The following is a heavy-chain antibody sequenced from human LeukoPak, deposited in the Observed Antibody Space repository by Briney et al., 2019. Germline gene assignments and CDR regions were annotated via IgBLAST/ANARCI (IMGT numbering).Heavy chain of an antibody. D-gene: IGHD3-22*01. CDR3: ARGEYYDSSGSEGYFDY. CDR1: GGSISSCY. J-gene: IGHJ4*02. Sequence: SETLSLTCTVSGGSISSCYWSWIRQPPGKGLEWIGYIYYSGSTNYNPSLKSRVTISVDTSKNQFSLKLSSVTAADTAVYYCARGEYYDSSGSEGYFDYWGQGTLVTVSS. CDR2: IYYSGST. V-gene: IGHV4-59*01.